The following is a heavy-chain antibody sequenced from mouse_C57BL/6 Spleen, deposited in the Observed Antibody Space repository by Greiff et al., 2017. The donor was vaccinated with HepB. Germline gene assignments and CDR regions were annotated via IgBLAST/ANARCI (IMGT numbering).Heavy chain of an antibody. J-gene: IGHJ3*01. D-gene: IGHD2-9*01. Sequence: DVMLVESGGGLVKPGGSLKLSCAASGFTFSSYAMSWVRQTPEKRLEWVATISDGGSYTYYPDNVKGRFTISRDNAKNNLYLQMSHLKSEDTAMYYCARDPTMVTTGSWFAYWGQGTLVTVSA. CDR2: ISDGGSYT. CDR3: ARDPTMVTTGSWFAY. V-gene: IGHV5-4*01. CDR1: GFTFSSYA.